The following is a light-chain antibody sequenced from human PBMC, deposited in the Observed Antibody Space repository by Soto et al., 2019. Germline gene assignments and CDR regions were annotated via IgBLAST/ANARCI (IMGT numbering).Light chain of an antibody. CDR2: VAS. Sequence: DIQMTQSASSLSASVGDRVTITSRASQTISTYLNWYQQKPGKAPKPMSYVASSLQGGVPSRFSGSGSGTDFTLTVGSLKPDDFATYYCQQSYSTPITFGQGTRLEIK. CDR1: QTISTY. CDR3: QQSYSTPIT. J-gene: IGKJ5*01. V-gene: IGKV1-39*01.